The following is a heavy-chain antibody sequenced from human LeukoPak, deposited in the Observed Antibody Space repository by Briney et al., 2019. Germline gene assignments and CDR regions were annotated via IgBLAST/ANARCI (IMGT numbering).Heavy chain of an antibody. Sequence: GGSLRLSCTVSGFTVSSNSMSWVRQAPGKGLEWVSFIYSGGNTHYSDSVKGRFTISRDNSKNSLYLQMNSLRAEDTAVYYCARGKGDYLNNWFDPWGQGTLVTVSS. D-gene: IGHD4-17*01. CDR2: IYSGGNT. CDR3: ARGKGDYLNNWFDP. J-gene: IGHJ5*02. V-gene: IGHV3-53*01. CDR1: GFTVSSNS.